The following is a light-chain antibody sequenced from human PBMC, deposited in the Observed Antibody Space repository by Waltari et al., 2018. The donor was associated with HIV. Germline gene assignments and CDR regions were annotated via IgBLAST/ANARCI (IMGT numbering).Light chain of an antibody. V-gene: IGKV3-11*01. J-gene: IGKJ5*01. Sequence: EIVLTQSPATLSLSPGERATLSCRASQSVSNYLAWYQQKPGQAPRLRIYAASSRATGIPARFSGSGAGTDFTLTISSLEPGDFAVYYCQQRSNWPITFGQGTLLEIK. CDR3: QQRSNWPIT. CDR2: AAS. CDR1: QSVSNY.